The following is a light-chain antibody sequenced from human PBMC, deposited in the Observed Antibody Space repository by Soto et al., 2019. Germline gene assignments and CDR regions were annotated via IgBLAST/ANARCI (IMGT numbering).Light chain of an antibody. CDR3: RSYAGSNIDV. CDR1: SSDVGGYDY. CDR2: DVS. J-gene: IGLJ1*01. V-gene: IGLV2-8*01. Sequence: QSALTQPPSASGSPGQSVTISCTGTSSDVGGYDYVSWYQQHPGKVPKLMIYDVSKRPSGVPDRFSGSKSGNTASLTVSGLQAEDEADYYCRSYAGSNIDVFGTGTKLTVL.